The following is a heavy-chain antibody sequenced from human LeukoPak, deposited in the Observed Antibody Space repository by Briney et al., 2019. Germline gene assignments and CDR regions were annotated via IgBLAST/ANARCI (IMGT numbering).Heavy chain of an antibody. V-gene: IGHV3-48*02. CDR1: GFIFSSFA. Sequence: GGSLRLSCAASGFIFSSFAMNWVRQAPGKGLEWVSYISPTYDIYYSDSVRGRFTISRDNAKNSLYLQMNNLRDEDTAVYYCARDHNWGFDYWGQGTLVAVSS. D-gene: IGHD7-27*01. CDR3: ARDHNWGFDY. CDR2: ISPTYDI. J-gene: IGHJ4*02.